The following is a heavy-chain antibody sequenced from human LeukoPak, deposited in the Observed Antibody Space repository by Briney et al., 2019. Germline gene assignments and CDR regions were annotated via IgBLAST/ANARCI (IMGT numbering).Heavy chain of an antibody. CDR1: GGTFSSYA. V-gene: IGHV1-69*13. CDR2: IIPIFGTA. Sequence: SVKVSCKASGGTFSSYAISWVRQAPGQGLEWMGGIIPIFGTANYAQKFQGRVTITADESTSTAYMELSSLRSEDTAVYYCARPHYTNGVCYSDAFDIWGQGTMVTVSS. J-gene: IGHJ3*02. D-gene: IGHD2-8*01. CDR3: ARPHYTNGVCYSDAFDI.